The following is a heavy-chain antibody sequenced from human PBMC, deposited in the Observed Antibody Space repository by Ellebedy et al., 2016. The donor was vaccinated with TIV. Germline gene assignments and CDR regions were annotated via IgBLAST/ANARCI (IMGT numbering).Heavy chain of an antibody. J-gene: IGHJ3*01. V-gene: IGHV3-7*01. CDR1: GFTFSSYS. CDR2: IKEDGTEK. Sequence: PGGSLRLSCVASGFTFSSYSMNWVRQAPGKGLEWVANIKEDGTEKYYVDSVKGRFTISRDNAKNSLYLHMNSLRAEDTAMYYCARGGGERLRYAFDLWGQGTMVTVSS. D-gene: IGHD4-17*01. CDR3: ARGGGERLRYAFDL.